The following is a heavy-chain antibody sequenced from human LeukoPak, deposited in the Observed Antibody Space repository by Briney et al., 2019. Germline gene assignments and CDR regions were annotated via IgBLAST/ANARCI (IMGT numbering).Heavy chain of an antibody. CDR3: ARDGEMLHDYGDFGSRSSFDI. D-gene: IGHD4-17*01. Sequence: GGSLRPSCAASGFTFSSYAMHWVRQAPGKGLEWVAAISYDGSNKYYADSVKGRFTISRDNSKNTLYLQMNSLRAEDTAVYYCARDGEMLHDYGDFGSRSSFDIWGQGTMVTVSS. J-gene: IGHJ3*02. V-gene: IGHV3-30-3*01. CDR2: ISYDGSNK. CDR1: GFTFSSYA.